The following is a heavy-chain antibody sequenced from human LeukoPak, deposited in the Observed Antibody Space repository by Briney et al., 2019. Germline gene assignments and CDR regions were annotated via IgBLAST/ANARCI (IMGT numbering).Heavy chain of an antibody. D-gene: IGHD6-6*01. CDR3: ARGSSNIAARNNWFDP. J-gene: IGHJ5*02. Sequence: GGSLRLSCAASGFTFSRNSMNWVRQAPGKGLEWVSSISTSSSYINYADSVKGRFTISRDNAKNSLYLQMDSLRAEDTAVYYCARGSSNIAARNNWFDPWGQGTLVTVSS. CDR2: ISTSSSYI. CDR1: GFTFSRNS. V-gene: IGHV3-21*01.